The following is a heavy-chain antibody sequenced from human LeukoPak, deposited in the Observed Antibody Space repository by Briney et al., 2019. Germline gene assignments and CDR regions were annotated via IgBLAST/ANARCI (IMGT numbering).Heavy chain of an antibody. V-gene: IGHV1-8*01. CDR2: MNPNSGNT. Sequence: ASVKVSCKASGYTFTSCDINWVRQTTGQGLEWIGWMNPNSGNTGYGQSFQGRVTMTRDNSISTAYMELSNLRSEDTAIYYCTRGSSGRRDYWGQGTLVTVSS. J-gene: IGHJ4*02. CDR1: GYTFTSCD. D-gene: IGHD6-19*01. CDR3: TRGSSGRRDY.